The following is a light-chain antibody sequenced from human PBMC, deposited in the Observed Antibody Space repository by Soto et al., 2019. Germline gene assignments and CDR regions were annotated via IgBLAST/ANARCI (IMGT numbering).Light chain of an antibody. CDR3: QKYGGAPK. CDR2: GAS. J-gene: IGKJ1*01. Sequence: VLPQSAGPLAVAPGERSRIPCRASQRISSTFLAWYQQKPGQAPRLLIYGASSRATGIPDRFSGSGSGTDFTLTSIRLEAEDYAMYYCQKYGGAPKFGQGTK. CDR1: QRISSTF. V-gene: IGKV3-20*01.